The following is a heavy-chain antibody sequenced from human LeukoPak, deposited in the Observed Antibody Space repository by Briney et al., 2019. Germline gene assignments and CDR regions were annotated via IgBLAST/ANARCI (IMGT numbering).Heavy chain of an antibody. V-gene: IGHV1-2*02. J-gene: IGHJ6*02. CDR3: ARDSGYCSSTSCPVGYYGMDV. CDR2: INPNSGGT. D-gene: IGHD2-2*01. CDR1: GYTFTGYY. Sequence: ASVKASCKASGYTFTGYYMHWVRQAPGQGLEWIGWINPNSGGTNYAQKFQGRVTMTRDTSISTAYMELSRLRSDDTAVYYCARDSGYCSSTSCPVGYYGMDVWGQGTTVTVSS.